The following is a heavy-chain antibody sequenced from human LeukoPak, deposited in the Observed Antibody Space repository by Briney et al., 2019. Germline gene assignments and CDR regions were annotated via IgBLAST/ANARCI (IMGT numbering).Heavy chain of an antibody. CDR3: AHGYSSSWYWRDWFDP. J-gene: IGHJ5*02. CDR1: GGSISSSSYY. V-gene: IGHV4-39*01. CDR2: IYYSGST. Sequence: SETLSLTCTVSGGSISSSSYYRGWIRQPPGKGLEWIGSIYYSGSTYYNPSLKSRVTISVDTSKNQFSLKLSSVTAADTAVYYCAHGYSSSWYWRDWFDPWGQGTLVTVSS. D-gene: IGHD6-13*01.